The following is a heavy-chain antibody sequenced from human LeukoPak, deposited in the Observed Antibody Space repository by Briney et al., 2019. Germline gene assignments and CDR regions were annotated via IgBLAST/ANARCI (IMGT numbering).Heavy chain of an antibody. J-gene: IGHJ1*01. CDR2: IYTSGST. V-gene: IGHV4-61*02. Sequence: SETLSLTCTVSGGSISSSIYCWSWIRQPAGQGLEWIGRIYTSGSTNYTPSLKSRVTISADTTKNQFSLKLSSVADADTAVYYCASDRSSSWTESFQNWGQGTMVTVSS. CDR3: ASDRSSSWTESFQN. CDR1: GGSISSSIYC. D-gene: IGHD6-13*01.